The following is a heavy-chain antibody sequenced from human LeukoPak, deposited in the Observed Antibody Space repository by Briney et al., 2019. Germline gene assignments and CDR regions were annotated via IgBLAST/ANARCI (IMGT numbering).Heavy chain of an antibody. J-gene: IGHJ6*04. CDR3: AELGITMIGGV. V-gene: IGHV3-48*03. CDR1: GFTFSSYE. CDR2: ISSSGSTI. Sequence: PGGSLRLSCAASGFTFSSYEMNWVRQAPGKGLEWVLYISSSGSTIYYADSVKGRLTISRDNAKNSLYLQMNSLRAEDTAVYYCAELGITMIGGVWGKGTTVTISS. D-gene: IGHD3-10*02.